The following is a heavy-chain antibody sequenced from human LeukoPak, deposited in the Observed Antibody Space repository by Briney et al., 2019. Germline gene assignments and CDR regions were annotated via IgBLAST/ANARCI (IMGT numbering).Heavy chain of an antibody. J-gene: IGHJ6*03. CDR2: IRYDGSNK. Sequence: GGSLRLSCAASGFTSCSYSMNWVRQAPGKGLEWVAFIRYDGSNKYYADSVKGRFTISRDNSKNTLYLQMNSLRAEDTAVYYCAKTLLHYYYYYYMDVWGKGTTVTVSS. D-gene: IGHD2-15*01. CDR3: AKTLLHYYYYYYMDV. CDR1: GFTSCSYS. V-gene: IGHV3-30*02.